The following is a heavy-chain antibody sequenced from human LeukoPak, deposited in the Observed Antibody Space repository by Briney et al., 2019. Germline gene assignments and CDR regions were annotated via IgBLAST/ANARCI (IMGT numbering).Heavy chain of an antibody. D-gene: IGHD4-17*01. V-gene: IGHV1-18*01. CDR2: ISAYNGNT. J-gene: IGHJ4*02. Sequence: ASVKVSCKASGYTFTSYGISWVRQAPGQGLERMGWISAYNGNTNYAQKLQGRVTMTTDTSTSTAYMELRSLRSDDTAVYYCAREVDSSPTVLYFDYWGQGTLVTVSS. CDR1: GYTFTSYG. CDR3: AREVDSSPTVLYFDY.